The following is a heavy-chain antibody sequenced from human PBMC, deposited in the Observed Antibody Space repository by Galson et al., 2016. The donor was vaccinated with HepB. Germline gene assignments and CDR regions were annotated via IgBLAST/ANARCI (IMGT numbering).Heavy chain of an antibody. J-gene: IGHJ4*02. Sequence: LSLTCAVYGGSFSGYYWSWIRQPPGKGLEWIGEVNHSGNTNYNPSLKSRVTISLDTSKNQFSLKLSSVTAADTAVYYCASGSSSWYGRYDYWGQGTLVTVSS. CDR1: GGSFSGYY. V-gene: IGHV4-34*01. CDR2: VNHSGNT. D-gene: IGHD6-13*01. CDR3: ASGSSSWYGRYDY.